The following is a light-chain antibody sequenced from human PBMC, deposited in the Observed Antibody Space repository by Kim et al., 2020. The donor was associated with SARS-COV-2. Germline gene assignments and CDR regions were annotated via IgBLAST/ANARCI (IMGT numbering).Light chain of an antibody. Sequence: QSALTQPPSASGSPGQSVIISCTGTSSDIGGYNYVSWYQQHPTKAPKLMIYEVTKRPSGVPDRFSGSKSGNTASLTVSGLQAEDEADYYCSSYVGRDTLVFGGGTQLTVL. V-gene: IGLV2-8*01. J-gene: IGLJ2*01. CDR3: SSYVGRDTLV. CDR1: SSDIGGYNY. CDR2: EVT.